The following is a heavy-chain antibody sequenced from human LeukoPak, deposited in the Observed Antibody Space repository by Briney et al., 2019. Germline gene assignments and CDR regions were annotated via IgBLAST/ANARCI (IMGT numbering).Heavy chain of an antibody. J-gene: IGHJ4*02. V-gene: IGHV3-23*01. CDR1: GFTFSSYA. D-gene: IGHD2-15*01. CDR3: AKTDCSGGSCYCNF. CDR2: ISGSGGST. Sequence: GGSLRLFCAASGFTFSSYAMSWVRQAPGKGLEWVSAISGSGGSTYYADSVKGRFTISRDNSKNTLYLQMHSLRDEDTAVYYCAKTDCSGGSCYCNFWGQGTRVSVFS.